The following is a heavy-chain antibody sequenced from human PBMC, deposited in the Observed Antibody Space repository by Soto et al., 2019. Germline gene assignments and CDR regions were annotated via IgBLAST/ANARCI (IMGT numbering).Heavy chain of an antibody. CDR1: GFTFSSYA. D-gene: IGHD6-6*01. CDR2: ISYDGSNK. V-gene: IGHV3-30-3*01. CDR3: AREGPPIAARPGDYFDY. J-gene: IGHJ4*02. Sequence: GGSLRLSCAASGFTFSSYAMHWVRQAPGKGLEWVAVISYDGSNKYYADSVKGRFTISRDNSKNTLYLQMNSLRAEDTAVYYCAREGPPIAARPGDYFDYWGQGTLVTVSS.